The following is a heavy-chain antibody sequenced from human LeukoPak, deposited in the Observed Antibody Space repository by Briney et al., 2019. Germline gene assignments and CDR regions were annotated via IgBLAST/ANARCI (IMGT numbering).Heavy chain of an antibody. CDR1: GFTFSSYS. V-gene: IGHV3-21*01. CDR2: ISSSSNYI. CDR3: ARVPADH. J-gene: IGHJ4*02. Sequence: GGSLRLSCAASGFTFSSYSMNWVRQAPGKGLEWVSSISSSSNYIYYADSVEGRFTISRDNAKNSLYLQMNSLRAEDTAVYYCARVPADHWGQGTLVTVSS.